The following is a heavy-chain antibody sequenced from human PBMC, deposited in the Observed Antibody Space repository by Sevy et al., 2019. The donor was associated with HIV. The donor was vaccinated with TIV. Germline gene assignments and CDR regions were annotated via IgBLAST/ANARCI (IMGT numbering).Heavy chain of an antibody. CDR3: AREDYDILTGYRGYYYYGMDV. D-gene: IGHD3-9*01. J-gene: IGHJ6*02. V-gene: IGHV3-33*01. CDR2: IWYDGSNK. CDR1: GFTFSSYG. Sequence: GSLRLSCAASGFTFSSYGMHWVRQAPGKGLEWVAVIWYDGSNKYYADSVKGRFTISRDNSKNTLYLQMNSLRAEDTAVYYCAREDYDILTGYRGYYYYGMDVWGQGTTVTVSS.